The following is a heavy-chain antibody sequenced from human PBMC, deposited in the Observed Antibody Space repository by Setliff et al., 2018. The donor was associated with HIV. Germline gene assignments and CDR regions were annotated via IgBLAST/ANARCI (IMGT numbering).Heavy chain of an antibody. D-gene: IGHD3-3*01. CDR3: ARSIVPVASGYYYFEY. CDR2: IHHSGST. V-gene: IGHV4-34*01. Sequence: SETLSLTCAVFRGSFTGYYWSWIRQPPGKGLEWIGEIHHSGSTNYSPSLKSRVTISVDTSKNQFSLRLSSVAAGDTAVYYCARSIVPVASGYYYFEYWGQGTLVTVSS. CDR1: RGSFTGYY. J-gene: IGHJ4*02.